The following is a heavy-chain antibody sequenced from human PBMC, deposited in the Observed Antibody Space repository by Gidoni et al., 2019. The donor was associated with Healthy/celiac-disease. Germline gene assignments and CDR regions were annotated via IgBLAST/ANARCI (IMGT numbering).Heavy chain of an antibody. CDR3: AREGNMLFLYYYYMDV. D-gene: IGHD2-21*01. Sequence: QVQLVEAGGGVVEPGRCLRLPGAAAGFTFSSYAMHWVRQAPGKGLEWVAVISYDGSNKYYADSVKGRFTISRDNSKNTLYLQMNSLRAEDTAVYYCAREGNMLFLYYYYMDVWGKGTTVTVSS. CDR1: GFTFSSYA. J-gene: IGHJ6*03. CDR2: ISYDGSNK. V-gene: IGHV3-30-3*01.